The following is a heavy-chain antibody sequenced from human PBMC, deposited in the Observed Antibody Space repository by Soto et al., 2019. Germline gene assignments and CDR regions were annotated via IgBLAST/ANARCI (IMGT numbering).Heavy chain of an antibody. D-gene: IGHD3-3*01. V-gene: IGHV4-30-4*01. Sequence: SETLSLTCTVSGGSISSGDYYWSWIRQPPGKGLEWIGYIYYSGSTYYNPSLKSRVTISVDTSKNQFSLKLSSVTAADTAVYYCASLGASYYDFWSGYYDYWGQGTLVTVSS. CDR2: IYYSGST. CDR3: ASLGASYYDFWSGYYDY. J-gene: IGHJ4*02. CDR1: GGSISSGDYY.